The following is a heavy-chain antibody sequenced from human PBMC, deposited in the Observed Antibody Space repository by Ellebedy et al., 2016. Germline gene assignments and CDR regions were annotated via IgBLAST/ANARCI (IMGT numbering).Heavy chain of an antibody. CDR3: AKAVLELHAFDI. V-gene: IGHV3-23*01. D-gene: IGHD2-8*02. CDR2: ISGLSSST. CDR1: GFTFSNYA. J-gene: IGHJ3*02. Sequence: GGSLRLSXAASGFTFSNYAMNWVRQAPGQGLEWVSTISGLSSSTFYADSVKGRFTISRDNSKRTLSLQMNSLRAEDTAVYYCAKAVLELHAFDIWGQGTLVTVSS.